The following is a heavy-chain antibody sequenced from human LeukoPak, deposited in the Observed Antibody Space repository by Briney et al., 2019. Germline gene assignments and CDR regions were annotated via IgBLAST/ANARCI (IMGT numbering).Heavy chain of an antibody. D-gene: IGHD6-19*01. J-gene: IGHJ6*03. Sequence: GGSLRLSCAPPGFTSSRDLISSVRQAPGEGRGWVANIKQEVSVKYYVDSVNGRFTISRDNAKNSLYLQMNSVRGEDTAVYYCARGTSSSGWYYYYYMDVWGKGTTGTVSS. CDR2: IKQEVSVK. CDR1: GFTSSRDL. V-gene: IGHV3-7*01. CDR3: ARGTSSSGWYYYYYMDV.